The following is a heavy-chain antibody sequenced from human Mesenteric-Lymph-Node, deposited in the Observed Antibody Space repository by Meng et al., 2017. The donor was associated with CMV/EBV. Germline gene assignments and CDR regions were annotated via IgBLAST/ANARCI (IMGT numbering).Heavy chain of an antibody. D-gene: IGHD3-9*01. V-gene: IGHV4-34*01. Sequence: QGELTTWWVGLLKASETLSVTCAVDGGSFSGYYWNWIRQSPEKGLEWIGEINHSGSTTYNPSFTSRIIISVDTSTNQISLNMSSVTAADTAVYYCARGSSYDILTGYFDYWGQGALVTVSS. CDR3: ARGSSYDILTGYFDY. CDR1: GGSFSGYY. J-gene: IGHJ4*02. CDR2: INHSGST.